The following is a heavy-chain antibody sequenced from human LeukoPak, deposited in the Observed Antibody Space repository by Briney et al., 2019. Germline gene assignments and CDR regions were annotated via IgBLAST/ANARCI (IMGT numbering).Heavy chain of an antibody. CDR3: ARRIQPAGGWFDT. D-gene: IGHD2-2*01. Sequence: PSETLSLTCTVSGDSITNDNYHWGWIRQPPGKGLEWIATISYSGSSYYNPSPKSRVTISVDTSKTQFSLKLNSVTAADRAMYYCARRIQPAGGWFDTWGHGTLVAISS. CDR2: ISYSGSS. J-gene: IGHJ5*01. V-gene: IGHV4-39*01. CDR1: GDSITNDNYH.